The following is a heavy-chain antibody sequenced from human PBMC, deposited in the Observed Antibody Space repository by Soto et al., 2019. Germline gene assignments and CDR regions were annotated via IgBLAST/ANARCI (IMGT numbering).Heavy chain of an antibody. CDR1: GFTVSSNY. V-gene: IGHV3-66*01. Sequence: PGGSLRLSCAASGFTVSSNYMSWVRQAPGKGLEWVSVIYSGGSTYYADSVKGRFTISRDNSKNTLYLQMNSLRAEDTAVYYCARVSILPRYDISNHYYGMDVWGQGTTVTVSS. D-gene: IGHD3-9*01. CDR3: ARVSILPRYDISNHYYGMDV. CDR2: IYSGGST. J-gene: IGHJ6*02.